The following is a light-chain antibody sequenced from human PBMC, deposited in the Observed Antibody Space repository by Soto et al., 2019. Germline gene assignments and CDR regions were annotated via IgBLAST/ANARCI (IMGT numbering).Light chain of an antibody. Sequence: QSVLTQSSSASASLGSSVRLTCTLSSGHSTYIIAWHQQQPGKAPRLLMKVEGSGSYDKGSGVPDRFSGSSSGADRYLTISNLQLEDEADYFCETWDNNSWVFGGGTKLTV. CDR1: SGHSTYI. CDR2: VEGSGSY. J-gene: IGLJ3*02. CDR3: ETWDNNSWV. V-gene: IGLV4-60*01.